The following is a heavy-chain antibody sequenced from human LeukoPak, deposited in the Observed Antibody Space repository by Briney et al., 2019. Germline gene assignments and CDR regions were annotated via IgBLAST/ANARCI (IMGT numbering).Heavy chain of an antibody. CDR1: GGSISSSNW. V-gene: IGHV4-4*02. Sequence: SETLSLTCAVSGGSISSSNWWSWVRQPPGKGLEWIGEIYHSGSTNYNPSLKSRVTISVDTSKKQFSLRLSSVTAADTAVYYCARESLTWLQSRTSWFDPWGQGTLVTVSS. J-gene: IGHJ5*02. CDR3: ARESLTWLQSRTSWFDP. D-gene: IGHD5-24*01. CDR2: IYHSGST.